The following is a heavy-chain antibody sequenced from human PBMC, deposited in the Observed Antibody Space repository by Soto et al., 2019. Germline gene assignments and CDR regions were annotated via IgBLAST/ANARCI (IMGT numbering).Heavy chain of an antibody. CDR1: GGSFSGYY. V-gene: IGHV4-34*01. CDR2: INHSGST. D-gene: IGHD3-10*01. J-gene: IGHJ5*02. Sequence: SETLSLTCAAYGGSFSGYYWSWIRQPPGKGLEWIGEINHSGSTNYNPSLKSRVTISVDTSKNQFSLKLSSVTAADTAVYYCARGSMVREYNWFDPWGQGTLVTVSS. CDR3: ARGSMVREYNWFDP.